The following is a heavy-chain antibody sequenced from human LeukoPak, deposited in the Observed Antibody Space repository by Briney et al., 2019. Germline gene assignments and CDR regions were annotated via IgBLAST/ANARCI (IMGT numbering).Heavy chain of an antibody. V-gene: IGHV3-48*01. CDR3: ARGDSDHYITLDY. J-gene: IGHJ4*02. Sequence: GGSLRLSCAASGFNLSAYSMNWARQAPGKGLEWVSYISRSSDAIYDADSVKGRFTISRDNAKNLLFLQMNSLGVEDTALYYCARGDSDHYITLDYWGQGTLVTVSS. D-gene: IGHD4-17*01. CDR1: GFNLSAYS. CDR2: ISRSSDAI.